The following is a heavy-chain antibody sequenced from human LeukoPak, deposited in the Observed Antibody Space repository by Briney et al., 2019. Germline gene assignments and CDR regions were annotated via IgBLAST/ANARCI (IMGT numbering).Heavy chain of an antibody. CDR3: VGGTSWRLDS. D-gene: IGHD6-19*01. Sequence: PGGSLRLSCAASGFTFSTYWMNWVRQAPGKGLEWVAIIKQDGSEEFYVDSVKGRFIISRDNAKNSLYLQMNSLRVEDTAVYYCVGGTSWRLDSWGQGTLVTVSS. V-gene: IGHV3-7*05. CDR2: IKQDGSEE. CDR1: GFTFSTYW. J-gene: IGHJ1*01.